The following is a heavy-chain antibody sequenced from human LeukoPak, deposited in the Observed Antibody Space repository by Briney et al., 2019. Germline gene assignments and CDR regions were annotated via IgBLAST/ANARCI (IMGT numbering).Heavy chain of an antibody. CDR3: ARVGTPYYYDSSGYYYDY. D-gene: IGHD3-22*01. CDR1: GFTFSSYD. J-gene: IGHJ4*02. CDR2: IGTAGDT. Sequence: GGSLSLSCAASGFTFSSYDMHWVRQATGRGLEWVSAIGTAGDTYYPGSVKGRFTISRENAKNSLYLQMNSLRAGDTAVYYCARVGTPYYYDSSGYYYDYWGQGTLVTVSS. V-gene: IGHV3-13*01.